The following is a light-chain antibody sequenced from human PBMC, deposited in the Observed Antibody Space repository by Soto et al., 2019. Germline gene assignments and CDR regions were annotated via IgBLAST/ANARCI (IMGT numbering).Light chain of an antibody. Sequence: DIHMTQSPSSVSASVGDRVTITCRASQGISSWLGWYQQNPGKAPKLLIYPVSSLQSGVPSRFSGSGSRTDFTLTISSLQPEDFATHYFQQANSFPLTFGGGTKLEIK. CDR3: QQANSFPLT. V-gene: IGKV1-12*01. CDR2: PVS. CDR1: QGISSW. J-gene: IGKJ4*01.